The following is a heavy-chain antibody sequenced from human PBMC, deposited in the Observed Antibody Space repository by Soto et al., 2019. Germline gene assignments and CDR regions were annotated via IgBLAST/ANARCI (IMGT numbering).Heavy chain of an antibody. Sequence: QITLKESGPTLVKPAQTLTLTCTFSGFSLSTSGVAVGWLRQHPGKAPEWLALVYWDDDKRYSPSLKSRLTITKDTSKNQVVLTMTNMEPVDTATYYCAHRPITFMASWFDPWGQGIPVTVSS. D-gene: IGHD3-16*01. CDR3: AHRPITFMASWFDP. CDR1: GFSLSTSGVA. V-gene: IGHV2-5*02. CDR2: VYWDDDK. J-gene: IGHJ5*02.